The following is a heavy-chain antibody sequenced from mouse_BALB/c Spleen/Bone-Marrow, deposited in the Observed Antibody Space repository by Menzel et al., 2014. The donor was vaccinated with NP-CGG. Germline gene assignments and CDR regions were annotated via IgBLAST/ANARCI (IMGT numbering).Heavy chain of an antibody. V-gene: IGHV2-6-5*01. CDR1: GFSLTDCG. J-gene: IGHJ3*01. D-gene: IGHD2-4*01. Sequence: VKLMESGPGLVAPSQSLSITCTVSGFSLTDCGVSWIRQPPGKGLEWLGVIWGGGSTYYNSALKSRLSISKDNSKSQVFLKMNSLQTDDAAMYYCARIYFDFDGFAYWGQGTLVTVSA. CDR2: IWGGGST. CDR3: ARIYFDFDGFAY.